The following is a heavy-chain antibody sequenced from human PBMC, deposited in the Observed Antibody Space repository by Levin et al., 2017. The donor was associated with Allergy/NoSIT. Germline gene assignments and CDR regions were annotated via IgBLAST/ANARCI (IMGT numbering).Heavy chain of an antibody. Sequence: ESLKISCAVYGGSFSDYFWNWVRQSPGKGLEWIGEINHNGSTNYNPSLESRVTISIDTSKRRFSLKLTSVTAADAAVYFCARQWFGYWGQGTLVTVSS. V-gene: IGHV4-34*01. J-gene: IGHJ4*02. CDR2: INHNGST. CDR3: ARQWFGY. CDR1: GGSFSDYF. D-gene: IGHD3-10*01.